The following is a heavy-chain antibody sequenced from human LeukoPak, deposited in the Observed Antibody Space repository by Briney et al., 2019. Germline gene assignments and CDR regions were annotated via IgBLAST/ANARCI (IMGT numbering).Heavy chain of an antibody. D-gene: IGHD2-2*01. J-gene: IGHJ5*02. CDR2: IIPIFGIA. CDR3: ASAHCSSTSCSRRLDWFDP. Sequence: SVNVSCKASGGTFSSYAISWVRHAPGQGLEWMGRIIPIFGIANYAQKFQGRVTITADKSTSTAYMELSSLRSEDTAVYYCASAHCSSTSCSRRLDWFDPWGQGTLVTVSS. CDR1: GGTFSSYA. V-gene: IGHV1-69*04.